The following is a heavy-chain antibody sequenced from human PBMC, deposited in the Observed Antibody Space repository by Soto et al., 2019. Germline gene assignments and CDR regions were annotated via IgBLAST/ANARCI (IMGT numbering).Heavy chain of an antibody. CDR3: SRKGYIGNFGLDV. Sequence: QVQLVQSGAEVKRPGASVKVSCKASGYTFINYDVAWVRRAPGQGLEWMGWISISKGKTYYQQSLQGRVTMTTDTATNTTYMEGTSRRSYDTAVYYCSRKGYIGNFGLDVWCQATTVSVSS. D-gene: IGHD5-12*01. V-gene: IGHV1-18*01. CDR2: ISISKGKT. CDR1: GYTFINYD. J-gene: IGHJ6*02.